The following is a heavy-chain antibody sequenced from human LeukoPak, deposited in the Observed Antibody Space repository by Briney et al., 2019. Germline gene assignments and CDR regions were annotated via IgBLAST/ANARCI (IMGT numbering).Heavy chain of an antibody. CDR2: IKSKTDGETT. V-gene: IGHV3-15*01. Sequence: GGSLRLSCAASGFTVSNAWMSWVRQAPGKGLEWVGRIKSKTDGETTDYAAPVKGRFTISGDDSKNTLYLQMNSLKTEDTAVYYCTTVYSDSSGYYFNYCDYWGQGTLVTVST. CDR1: GFTVSNAW. CDR3: TTVYSDSSGYYFNYCDY. D-gene: IGHD3-22*01. J-gene: IGHJ4*02.